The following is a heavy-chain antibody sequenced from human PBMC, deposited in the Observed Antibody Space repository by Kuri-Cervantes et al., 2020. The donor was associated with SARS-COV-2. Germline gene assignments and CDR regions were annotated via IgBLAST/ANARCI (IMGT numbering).Heavy chain of an antibody. V-gene: IGHV3-23*01. CDR2: ISGSGGST. CDR1: GFTFSNYN. D-gene: IGHD5-12*01. J-gene: IGHJ4*02. CDR3: AKDTWIRAYYFDY. Sequence: GESLKISCAASGFTFSNYNMNWVRQAPGKGLEWVSAISGSGGSTYYADSVKGRFTISRDNSKNTLYLQMNSLRAEDTAVCYCAKDTWIRAYYFDYWGQGTLVTVSS.